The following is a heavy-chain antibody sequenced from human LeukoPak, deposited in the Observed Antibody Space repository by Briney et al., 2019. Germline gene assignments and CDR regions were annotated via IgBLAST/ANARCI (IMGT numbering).Heavy chain of an antibody. V-gene: IGHV3-53*01. J-gene: IGHJ6*03. Sequence: GGSLRLSCAASGFTVSSNYMSWLRQAPGKGPEWVSVIYSGGSTYYADSVKGRFTISRDNSKNTLYLQMNSLRAEDTAVYYCARAPVYYYMDVWGKGTTVTVSS. CDR2: IYSGGST. CDR3: ARAPVYYYMDV. CDR1: GFTVSSNY.